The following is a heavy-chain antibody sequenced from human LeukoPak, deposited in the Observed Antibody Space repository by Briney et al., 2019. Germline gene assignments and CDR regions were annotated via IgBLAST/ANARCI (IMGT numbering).Heavy chain of an antibody. V-gene: IGHV4-39*07. CDR3: ASYVVVVAATGILFDY. CDR2: IYYSGST. D-gene: IGHD2-15*01. J-gene: IGHJ4*02. Sequence: PSETLSLTCTVSGGSISSSSYYWGWIRQPPGKGLEWIGSIYYSGSTYYNPSLKSRVTISVDTSKNQFSLKLSSVTAADTAVYYCASYVVVVAATGILFDYWGQGTLVTVSS. CDR1: GGSISSSSYY.